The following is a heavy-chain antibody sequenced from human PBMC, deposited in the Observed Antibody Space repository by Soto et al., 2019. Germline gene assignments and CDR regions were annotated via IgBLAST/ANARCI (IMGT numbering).Heavy chain of an antibody. CDR3: ARDPDYDGSGYYGNFQH. CDR1: GYTFTNYG. J-gene: IGHJ1*01. CDR2: ISAYNGDT. Sequence: GASVKVSCKASGYTFTNYGITWVRQAPGQGLEWMGWISAYNGDTHYTQRLQGWVTMTRDTSISTAYMELSRLTSDDTAVYYCARDPDYDGSGYYGNFQHWGHGTLVTVSS. D-gene: IGHD3-22*01. V-gene: IGHV1-18*01.